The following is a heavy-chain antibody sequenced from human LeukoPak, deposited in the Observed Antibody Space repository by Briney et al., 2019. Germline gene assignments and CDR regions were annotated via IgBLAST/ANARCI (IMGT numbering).Heavy chain of an antibody. J-gene: IGHJ3*02. CDR2: IHYSGST. D-gene: IGHD3-3*01. CDR1: GGSISSYY. CDR3: ARDSPFEWAVFGDSFDI. V-gene: IGHV4-59*01. Sequence: SETLSLTCTVSGGSISSYYWSWIRQSPGKGLEWIGHIHYSGSTNYNFSLESRVTMSMGTSKSQISLKLSSVTAADTAVYYCARDSPFEWAVFGDSFDIWGQGTVVTVSS.